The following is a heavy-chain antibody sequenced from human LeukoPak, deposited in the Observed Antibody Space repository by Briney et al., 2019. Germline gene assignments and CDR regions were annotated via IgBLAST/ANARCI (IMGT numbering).Heavy chain of an antibody. V-gene: IGHV3-9*01. CDR2: ISWNSGSI. Sequence: GGSLRLSCAASGFTFDDYAMHWVRQAPGKGLEWVSGISWNSGSIGYADSVKGRFTISRDNAKNSLYLQMNSLRAEDTALYYCAKDIGLNWTPDNWFDPWGQGTLVTVSS. CDR1: GFTFDDYA. D-gene: IGHD3/OR15-3a*01. CDR3: AKDIGLNWTPDNWFDP. J-gene: IGHJ5*02.